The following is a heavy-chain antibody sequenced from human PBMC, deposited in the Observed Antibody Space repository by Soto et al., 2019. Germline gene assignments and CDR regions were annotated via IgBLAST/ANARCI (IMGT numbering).Heavy chain of an antibody. CDR1: GFTFSSYA. D-gene: IGHD2-8*01. J-gene: IGHJ4*02. V-gene: IGHV3-30-3*01. CDR3: AKDGLKVYAIRPSYFDY. Sequence: GGSLRLSCAASGFTFSSYAMHWVRQAPGKGLEWVAVISYDGSNKYYADSVKGRFTISRDNSKNTLYLQMNSLRAEDTAVYYCAKDGLKVYAIRPSYFDYWGQGTLVTVSS. CDR2: ISYDGSNK.